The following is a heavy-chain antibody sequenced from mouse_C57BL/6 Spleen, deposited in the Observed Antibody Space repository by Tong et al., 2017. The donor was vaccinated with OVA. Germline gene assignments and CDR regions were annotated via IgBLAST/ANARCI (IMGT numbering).Heavy chain of an antibody. CDR2: ISDGGSYT. Sequence: EVQLVESGGGLVKPGGSLKLSCAASGFTFSDYYMYWVRQTPEKRLEWVATISDGGSYTYYPDSVKGRFTISRDNAKNTRYLQMSSLRSEDTAMYYCAGHGDYGAMDYWGQGTSVTVSS. CDR1: GFTFSDYY. CDR3: AGHGDYGAMDY. V-gene: IGHV5-4*02. D-gene: IGHD2-13*01. J-gene: IGHJ4*01.